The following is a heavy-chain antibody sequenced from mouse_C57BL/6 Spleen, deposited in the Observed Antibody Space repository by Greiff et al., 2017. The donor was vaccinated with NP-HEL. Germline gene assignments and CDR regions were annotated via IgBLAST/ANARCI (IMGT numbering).Heavy chain of an antibody. J-gene: IGHJ4*01. CDR2: IRSKSNNYAT. D-gene: IGHD3-3*01. V-gene: IGHV10-1*01. Sequence: DAGGGLVQPKGSLKLSCAASGFSFNTYAMNWVRQAPGKGLEWVARIRSKSNNYATYYADSVKDRFTISRDDSESMLYLQMNNLKTEDTAMYYCGGPASMDYWGQGTSVTVSS. CDR1: GFSFNTYA. CDR3: GGPASMDY.